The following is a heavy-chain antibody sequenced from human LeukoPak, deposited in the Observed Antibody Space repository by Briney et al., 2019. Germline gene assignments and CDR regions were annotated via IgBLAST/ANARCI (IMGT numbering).Heavy chain of an antibody. CDR3: ARAGQWFDL. Sequence: SETLSLTRTVSDGSTTYKYWSWIRQPPGKGLEWFEYIYSSGTTTYNPSLKSRVAISVDTSKNQVSLKVFSVTAADTAVYYCARAGQWFDLWGQGTLVTVSS. CDR2: IYSSGTT. J-gene: IGHJ5*02. V-gene: IGHV4-59*01. CDR1: DGSTTYKY.